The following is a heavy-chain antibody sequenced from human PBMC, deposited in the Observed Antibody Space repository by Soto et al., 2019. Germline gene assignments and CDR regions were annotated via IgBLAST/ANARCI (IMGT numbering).Heavy chain of an antibody. CDR2: IIPIFGTA. V-gene: IGHV1-69*13. J-gene: IGHJ6*02. CDR1: GGTFSSYA. Sequence: GASVKVSCKASGGTFSSYAISWVRQAPGQGLEWMGGIIPIFGTANYAQKFQGRVTITADGSTSTAYMELSSLRSEDTAVYYCARDGDVVVPAAMDGYYYYGMDVWGQGTTVNVSS. D-gene: IGHD2-2*01. CDR3: ARDGDVVVPAAMDGYYYYGMDV.